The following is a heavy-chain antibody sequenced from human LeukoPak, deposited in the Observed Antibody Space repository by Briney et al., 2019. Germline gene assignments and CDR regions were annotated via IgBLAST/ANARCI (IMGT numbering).Heavy chain of an antibody. CDR3: ARGRSHERRQPPIPDDY. D-gene: IGHD1-1*01. V-gene: IGHV3-74*01. CDR2: INSDGSST. CDR1: GFTFSSYW. Sequence: AGGSLRLSCAASGFTFSSYWMHWVRQAPGKGLVWVSRINSDGSSTSYADSVKGRFTISRDNAKNTLYLQMNSLRAEDTAVYYCARGRSHERRQPPIPDDYWGQGTLVTVSS. J-gene: IGHJ4*02.